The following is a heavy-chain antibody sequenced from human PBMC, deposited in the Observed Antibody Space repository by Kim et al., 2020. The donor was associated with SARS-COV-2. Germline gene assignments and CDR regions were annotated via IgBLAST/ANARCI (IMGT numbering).Heavy chain of an antibody. V-gene: IGHV1-2*06. CDR3: ARDNSHMGTTPFDY. D-gene: IGHD1-26*01. J-gene: IGHJ4*02. CDR1: GYTFTGYY. CDR2: VSPNSGGT. Sequence: ASVKVSCKASGYTFTGYYLHWVRQAPGQGLEWMGRVSPNSGGTNYAQKFQGRVAMSRDTSISTAYMELSRLRSDDTAVYYCARDNSHMGTTPFDYWGQGTLVTVSS.